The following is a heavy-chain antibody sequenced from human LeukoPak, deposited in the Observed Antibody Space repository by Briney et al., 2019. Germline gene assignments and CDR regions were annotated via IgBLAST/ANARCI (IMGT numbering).Heavy chain of an antibody. CDR1: GFTFSSYA. CDR2: ISYDGSNK. J-gene: IGHJ5*02. Sequence: GGSVRLSCAASGFTFSSYAMHWVRQAPGKGLEWVAVISYDGSNKYYADSVKGRFTISRDNSKNTLYLQMNSLRAEDTAVYYCAREMVTTWLDFDPWGQGTLVTVSS. V-gene: IGHV3-30-3*01. D-gene: IGHD4-17*01. CDR3: AREMVTTWLDFDP.